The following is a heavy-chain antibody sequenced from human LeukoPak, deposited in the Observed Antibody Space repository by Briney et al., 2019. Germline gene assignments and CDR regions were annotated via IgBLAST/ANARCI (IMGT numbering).Heavy chain of an antibody. J-gene: IGHJ4*02. CDR3: ARGRNERDLRLLLY. CDR1: GYTFTTYH. CDR2: MNPNSGNT. Sequence: GASVKVSCKTSGYTFTTYHINWVRQATGQGLEWMGWMNPNSGNTGYAQKLQGRLIMTTNTSISTAYMELSSLTSEDTAMYYCARGRNERDLRLLLYWGQGTLVTVSS. D-gene: IGHD3-16*01. V-gene: IGHV1-8*02.